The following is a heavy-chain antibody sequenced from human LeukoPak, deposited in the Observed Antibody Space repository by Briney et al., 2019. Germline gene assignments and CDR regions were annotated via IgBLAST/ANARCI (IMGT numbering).Heavy chain of an antibody. J-gene: IGHJ5*02. CDR1: GYTXTSYY. V-gene: IGHV1-46*04. D-gene: IGHD2-2*01. Sequence: ASVKVSCKASGYTXTSYYMHGVRHAPGQGLEWMGIINPSGGSTSYAQKLQGRVTMTRDTSTSTVYMELSSLRSEDTAVYYCARDDYCSSTSCRGNWFDPWGQGTLVTVSS. CDR2: INPSGGST. CDR3: ARDDYCSSTSCRGNWFDP.